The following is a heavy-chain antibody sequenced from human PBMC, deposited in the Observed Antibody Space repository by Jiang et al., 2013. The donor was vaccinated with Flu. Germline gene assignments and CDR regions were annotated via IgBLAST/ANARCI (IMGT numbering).Heavy chain of an antibody. CDR2: INPNSGGT. J-gene: IGHJ3*02. CDR1: GYTFTGYY. D-gene: IGHD2-15*01. Sequence: SGAEVKKPGASVKVSCKASGYTFTGYYMHWVRQAPGQGLEWMGWINPNSGGTNYAQKFQGWVTMTRDTSISTAYMELSRLRSDDTAVYYCARGLRYCSGGSCFTGDAFDIWGQGTMVTVSS. V-gene: IGHV1-2*04. CDR3: ARGLRYCSGGSCFTGDAFDI.